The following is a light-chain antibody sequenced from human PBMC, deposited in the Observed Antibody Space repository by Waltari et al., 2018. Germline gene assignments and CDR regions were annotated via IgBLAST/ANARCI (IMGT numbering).Light chain of an antibody. CDR3: QQYNSWPPYT. J-gene: IGKJ2*01. CDR2: GAS. V-gene: IGKV3-15*01. Sequence: EIVMTQSPAILSVSPGERATLSCRASQSVSTNVAWYQQKPGQAPRLLFYGASTRATDIPTRFSGSGSGTEFTLTISSLRSEDFAIYYCQQYNSWPPYTFGQGTKLEIK. CDR1: QSVSTN.